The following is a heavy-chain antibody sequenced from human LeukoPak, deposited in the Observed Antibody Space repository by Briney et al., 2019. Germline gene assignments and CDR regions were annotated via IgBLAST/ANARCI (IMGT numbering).Heavy chain of an antibody. CDR1: GFTFGDYA. J-gene: IGHJ4*02. V-gene: IGHV3-49*04. Sequence: GRSLRLSCTASGFTFGDYAMSWVRQAPGKGLEWVGFIRSKAYGGTTEYAASVKGRFTIPRDDSKSIAYLQMNSLKTEDTAVYYCLTNTAMDWGGFDYWGQGTLVTVSS. CDR2: IRSKAYGGTT. CDR3: LTNTAMDWGGFDY. D-gene: IGHD5-18*01.